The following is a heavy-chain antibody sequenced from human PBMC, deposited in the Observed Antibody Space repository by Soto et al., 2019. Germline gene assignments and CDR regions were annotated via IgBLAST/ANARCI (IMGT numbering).Heavy chain of an antibody. CDR1: GGSFSGYY. D-gene: IGHD2-2*01. J-gene: IGHJ4*02. CDR2: INHSGST. CDR3: ARVYCSSTSCYEYFDY. Sequence: QVQLQQWGAGLLKPSETLSLTCAVYGGSFSGYYWSWIRQPPGKGLEWIGEINHSGSTNYNPSLKSRVTISVYTSKNQFSLKLSSVTAADTAVYYCARVYCSSTSCYEYFDYWGQGTLVTVSS. V-gene: IGHV4-34*01.